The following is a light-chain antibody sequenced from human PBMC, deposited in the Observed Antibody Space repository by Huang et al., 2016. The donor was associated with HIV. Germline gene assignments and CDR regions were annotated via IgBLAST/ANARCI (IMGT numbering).Light chain of an antibody. J-gene: IGKJ1*01. Sequence: AIQMTQSTSSLSASVGDRVTMTCRASQGIRNDLDWYQQKPGQAPKVLIYAASNLPSGSPSRFSGSGSGTEFTLTITSLQPEDFATYYCLQHYNFPRTFGQGTKVELK. V-gene: IGKV1-6*01. CDR3: LQHYNFPRT. CDR1: QGIRND. CDR2: AAS.